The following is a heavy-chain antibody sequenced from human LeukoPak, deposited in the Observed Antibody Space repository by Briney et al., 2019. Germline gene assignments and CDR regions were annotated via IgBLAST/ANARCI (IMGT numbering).Heavy chain of an antibody. Sequence: PSETLSLTCTVSGGSISSGDYYWSWIRQPPGKGLEWIGYIYDSGSTFHYNPSLKSRVNISVDTSKNQFSLKLSSVTAADTAVYYCARDQRQQLVLDAFDIWGQGTMVTVSS. CDR1: GGSISSGDYY. J-gene: IGHJ3*02. CDR3: ARDQRQQLVLDAFDI. CDR2: IYDSGST. D-gene: IGHD6-13*01. V-gene: IGHV4-30-4*08.